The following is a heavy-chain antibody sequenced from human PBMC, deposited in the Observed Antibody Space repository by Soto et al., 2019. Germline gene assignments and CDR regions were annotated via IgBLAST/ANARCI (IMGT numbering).Heavy chain of an antibody. D-gene: IGHD1-1*01. CDR1: GGSISSYY. Sequence: QVQLQESGPGLVKPSETLSLTCTVSGGSISSYYWSWIRQPPGKGLEWIGYIYYSGSTNYNPSRKGQFPIAVGTAEPQLSLKLRSVTAADTAVYYCAREGTTVDSYYYYGMDVWGQGTTVTVSS. J-gene: IGHJ6*02. CDR2: IYYSGST. CDR3: AREGTTVDSYYYYGMDV. V-gene: IGHV4-59*01.